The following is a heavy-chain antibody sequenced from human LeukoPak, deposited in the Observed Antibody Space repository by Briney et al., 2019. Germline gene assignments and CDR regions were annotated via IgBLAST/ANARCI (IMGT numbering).Heavy chain of an antibody. J-gene: IGHJ4*02. D-gene: IGHD6-13*01. Sequence: SQTLSLTCTVSGGSISSGSYYWSWIRQPAGKGLEWIGRTYTSGSTNYNPSLKSRVTISVDTSKNQFSLKLSSVTAADTAVYYCARVDSSSWYDYWGQGTLVTVSS. CDR3: ARVDSSSWYDY. CDR1: GGSISSGSYY. V-gene: IGHV4-61*02. CDR2: TYTSGST.